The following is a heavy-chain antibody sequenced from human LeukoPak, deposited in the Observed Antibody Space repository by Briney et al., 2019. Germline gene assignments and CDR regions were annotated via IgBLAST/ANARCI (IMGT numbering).Heavy chain of an antibody. V-gene: IGHV4-30-4*01. J-gene: IGHJ4*02. CDR2: MYYSGST. CDR3: ARAFYDSGSYYNFDY. Sequence: PSQTLSLTCTVSGGSISSVPHYWSWIRQPPGKGLEWIGYMYYSGSTFYNPSLESRITISVDTSKNQFSLKLSSVTAADTAVYYCARAFYDSGSYYNFDYWGQGTLVTVSS. D-gene: IGHD3-10*01. CDR1: GGSISSVPHY.